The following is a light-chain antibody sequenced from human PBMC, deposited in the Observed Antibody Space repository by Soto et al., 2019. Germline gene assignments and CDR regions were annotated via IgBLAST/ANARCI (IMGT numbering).Light chain of an antibody. Sequence: ESVLTQSAATLSLTPGERATLSCRASQSVSIYLAWFQQKPGQAPKLLIYDTSNRAPGIPARFSGSGSGTDFTLTIISLEPEDFAVYYCQHRSNWRLTFGGGTKVDIK. CDR1: QSVSIY. CDR2: DTS. V-gene: IGKV3-11*01. CDR3: QHRSNWRLT. J-gene: IGKJ4*01.